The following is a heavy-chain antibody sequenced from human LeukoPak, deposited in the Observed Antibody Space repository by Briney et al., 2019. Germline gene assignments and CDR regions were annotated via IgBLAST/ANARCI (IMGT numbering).Heavy chain of an antibody. Sequence: SQTLSLTCAISGDSVSSHSVAWNWIRQSPSRGLEWLGRTYYRSKWYNDYAVSMKTRITINPDTSKNQFSLQLRSVTHEDTAVYYCARESRGYDFGYWGQGTLVTVSS. J-gene: IGHJ4*02. V-gene: IGHV6-1*01. CDR2: TYYRSKWYN. CDR3: ARESRGYDFGY. D-gene: IGHD3-3*01. CDR1: GDSVSSHSVA.